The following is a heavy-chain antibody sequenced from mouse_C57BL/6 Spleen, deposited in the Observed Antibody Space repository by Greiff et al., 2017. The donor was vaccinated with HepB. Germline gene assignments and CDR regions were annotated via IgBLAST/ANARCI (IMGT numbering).Heavy chain of an antibody. CDR1: GFNIKDYY. J-gene: IGHJ2*01. CDR2: IDPEDGDT. CDR3: TTERITTALFDY. V-gene: IGHV14-1*01. Sequence: EVQLQQSGAELVRPGASVKLSCTASGFNIKDYYMHWVKQRPEQGLEWIGRIDPEDGDTEYAPKFQGKATMTADTSSNTAYLQLSSLTSEDTAVYYCTTERITTALFDYWGQGTTLTVSS. D-gene: IGHD1-2*01.